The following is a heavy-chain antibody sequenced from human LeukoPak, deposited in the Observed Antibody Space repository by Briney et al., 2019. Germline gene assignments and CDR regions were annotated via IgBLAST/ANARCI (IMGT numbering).Heavy chain of an antibody. V-gene: IGHV7-4-1*02. D-gene: IGHD6-13*01. Sequence: ASVKVSCKASGYTFTRYAVNWVRQAPGQGLEWMGWINIKTGKATYAQGFTGRFVFSLDTSVTTAYLQISSLKDDDTAVYYCARDSRPIFEWQQLGGDYWGQGTLVTVSS. CDR1: GYTFTRYA. CDR2: INIKTGKA. CDR3: ARDSRPIFEWQQLGGDY. J-gene: IGHJ4*02.